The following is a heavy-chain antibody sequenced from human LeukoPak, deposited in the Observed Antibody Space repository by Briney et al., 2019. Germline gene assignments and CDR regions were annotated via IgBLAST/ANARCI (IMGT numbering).Heavy chain of an antibody. CDR3: ATPIIASAVRDY. CDR1: GYSISNNYY. CDR2: IYHSGIT. J-gene: IGHJ4*02. V-gene: IGHV4-38-2*02. D-gene: IGHD6-13*01. Sequence: SETLSLTCTVSGYSISNNYYWGWIRQPPGKGLEWIGSIYHSGITYYNLSLKSRVTISIDTSKNQFSLKLRSVTAADTAVYYCATPIIASAVRDYWGQGILVTVSS.